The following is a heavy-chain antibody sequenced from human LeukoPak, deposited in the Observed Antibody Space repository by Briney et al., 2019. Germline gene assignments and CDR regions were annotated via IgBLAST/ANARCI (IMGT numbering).Heavy chain of an antibody. CDR1: RDDMNSVYY. CDR2: IYHSGST. V-gene: IGHV4-38-2*02. CDR3: ARAGGYYGSGSFLDY. J-gene: IGHJ4*02. Sequence: SETLSLTCTVSRDDMNSVYYWGWIRQPPGKGLEWVGSIYHSGSTYYNASLKSRVTISMDTSRNKFSLNLNSVTAADTAVSYCARAGGYYGSGSFLDYWGQGLLVTVSS. D-gene: IGHD3-10*01.